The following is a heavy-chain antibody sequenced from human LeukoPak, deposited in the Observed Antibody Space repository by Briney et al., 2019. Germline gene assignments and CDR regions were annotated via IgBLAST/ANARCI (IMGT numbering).Heavy chain of an antibody. CDR2: ISPSGSTI. V-gene: IGHV3-11*01. D-gene: IGHD6-13*01. CDR3: ARDEEAAGTRYFDP. J-gene: IGHJ5*02. CDR1: GFTFIYHA. Sequence: GGSLRLSCAASGFTFIYHAMHWVRQAPGEGLEWVSYISPSGSTIQYADSVEGRFTISRDNAKNSLYMQMNSLRAEDTAVYYCARDEEAAGTRYFDPWGQGTLVTVSS.